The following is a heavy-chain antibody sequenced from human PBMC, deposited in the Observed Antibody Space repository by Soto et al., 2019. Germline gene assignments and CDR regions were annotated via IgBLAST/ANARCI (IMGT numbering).Heavy chain of an antibody. CDR3: AREYSGSQPFDY. CDR2: IWYDGSNK. CDR1: GFTFSSYG. D-gene: IGHD1-26*01. V-gene: IGHV3-33*01. Sequence: QVQLVESGGGVVQPGRSLRLSCAVSGFTFSSYGMHWVRQAPGKGLEWVAVIWYDGSNKYYADSVKGRFTISRDNSKNTLYLQMNSLRVEDTAVYYCAREYSGSQPFDYWGQGTLVSVCS. J-gene: IGHJ4*02.